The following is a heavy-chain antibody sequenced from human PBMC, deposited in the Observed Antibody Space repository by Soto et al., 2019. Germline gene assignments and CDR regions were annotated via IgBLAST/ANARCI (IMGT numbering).Heavy chain of an antibody. CDR2: IIPIFGTA. J-gene: IGHJ4*02. CDR3: ARMYYYDSSGYYSSFDY. CDR1: GGTFSSYA. V-gene: IGHV1-69*01. Sequence: VKVSCKASGGTFSSYAISWVRQAPGQGLEWMGGIIPIFGTANYAQKFQGRVTITADESTSTAYMELSSLRSEDTAVYYCARMYYYDSSGYYSSFDYWGQGTLVTSPQ. D-gene: IGHD3-22*01.